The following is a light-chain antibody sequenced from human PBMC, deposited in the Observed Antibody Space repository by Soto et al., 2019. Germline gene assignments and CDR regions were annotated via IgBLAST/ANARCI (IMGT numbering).Light chain of an antibody. CDR2: GAS. J-gene: IGKJ2*02. CDR3: QQYNNWPPCT. V-gene: IGKV3-15*01. CDR1: QSVSSN. Sequence: EIVMTQSPATLSVSPGERATLSCMASQSVSSNLAWYQQKPGQAPRLLIYGASTRATGIPARFSGSGSGTEFTLTISSLQSEDFAVYYCQQYNNWPPCTFGQGTKLEIK.